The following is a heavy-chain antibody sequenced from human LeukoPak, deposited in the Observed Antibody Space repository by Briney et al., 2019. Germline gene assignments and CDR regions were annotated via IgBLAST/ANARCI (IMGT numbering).Heavy chain of an antibody. J-gene: IGHJ3*01. CDR2: IYPGDSDT. CDR3: ARQDASGTYDAFDV. Sequence: KSGASLKISCKDSGYLFTSYWIAWVHPRPGKGLEWMGIIYPGDSDTRYSPSFQGRVTISADKSINTAYLLWSSLQASDTATYYCARQDASGTYDAFDVWGQGTVVTV. D-gene: IGHD3-10*01. V-gene: IGHV5-51*07. CDR1: GYLFTSYW.